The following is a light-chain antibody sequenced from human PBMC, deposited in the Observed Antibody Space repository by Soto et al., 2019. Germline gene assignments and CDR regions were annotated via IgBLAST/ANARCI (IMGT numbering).Light chain of an antibody. CDR2: AAS. Sequence: DPHMTQSPSSLSASVGDRVNITCRASPSISNHLNWYQQKPGKAPKLLIFAASSLQSGVPSRFSGSRSGPDFTLTISSLQPEDFATYYCQQCYSSPPTFGQGTKVDIK. CDR1: PSISNH. CDR3: QQCYSSPPT. V-gene: IGKV1-39*01. J-gene: IGKJ1*01.